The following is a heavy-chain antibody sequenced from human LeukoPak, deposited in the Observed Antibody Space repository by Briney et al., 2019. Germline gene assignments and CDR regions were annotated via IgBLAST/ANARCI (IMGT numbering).Heavy chain of an antibody. Sequence: GGSLRLSCAASGFTFSSYEMNWVRQAPGKGLEWVANIKQDGSEKYYVDSVKGRFTISRDNAKNSLYLQMNSLRAEDTAVYYCAVERAVVTLDNYWGQGTLVTVSS. CDR1: GFTFSSYE. V-gene: IGHV3-7*01. J-gene: IGHJ4*02. CDR2: IKQDGSEK. CDR3: AVERAVVTLDNY. D-gene: IGHD4-23*01.